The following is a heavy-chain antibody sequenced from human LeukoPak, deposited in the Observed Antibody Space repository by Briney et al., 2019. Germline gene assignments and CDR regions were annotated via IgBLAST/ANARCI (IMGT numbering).Heavy chain of an antibody. D-gene: IGHD3-9*01. Sequence: APVKVSCKASGYTFTSYDINWVRQATGQGLEWMGWMNPNSGNTGYAQKFQGRVTITRNTSISTAYMELSSLRSEDTAVYYCARGIALRYFDWLLSGSYYYMDVWGKGTTVTVSS. CDR3: ARGIALRYFDWLLSGSYYYMDV. CDR2: MNPNSGNT. CDR1: GYTFTSYD. V-gene: IGHV1-8*03. J-gene: IGHJ6*03.